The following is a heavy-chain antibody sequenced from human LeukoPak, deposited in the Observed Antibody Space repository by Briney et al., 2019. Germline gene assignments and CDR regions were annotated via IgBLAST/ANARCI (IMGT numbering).Heavy chain of an antibody. Sequence: SETLSLTCTVSGGSISSYYWSWIRQPPGKGLEWIGYFYYGGSTNYNPSLKSRVTISVDTSENQFSLKLSSVTAADTAVYYCARGYLGYCSGGSCYSEGFDYWGQGTLVTVSS. CDR2: FYYGGST. CDR1: GGSISSYY. J-gene: IGHJ4*02. V-gene: IGHV4-59*01. D-gene: IGHD2-15*01. CDR3: ARGYLGYCSGGSCYSEGFDY.